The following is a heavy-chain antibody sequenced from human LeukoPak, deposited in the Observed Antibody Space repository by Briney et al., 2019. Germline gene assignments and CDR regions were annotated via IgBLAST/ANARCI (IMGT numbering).Heavy chain of an antibody. Sequence: ASVKVSCKASGYTFTSYGISWVRQAPGQGLEWMGIINPSGGSTSYAQKFQGRVTLTRDTSTSTVYMELSSLRSEDTAVYYCARDDSGSCTWGQGTLVTVSS. CDR2: INPSGGST. CDR1: GYTFTSYG. D-gene: IGHD1-26*01. J-gene: IGHJ5*02. V-gene: IGHV1-46*01. CDR3: ARDDSGSCT.